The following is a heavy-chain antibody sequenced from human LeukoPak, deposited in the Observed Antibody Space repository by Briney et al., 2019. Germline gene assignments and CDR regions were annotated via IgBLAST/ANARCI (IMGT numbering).Heavy chain of an antibody. V-gene: IGHV1-2*02. CDR2: INPNSGGT. J-gene: IGHJ4*02. Sequence: GASVKVSCKASGYTFTGYYMHWVRQAPGQGLEWMGWINPNSGGTNYAQKFQGRVTMTRDTSISTAYMELSRLRSDDTAVYYCARDRSPYYYDSSGQDYWGQGTLVTVSS. D-gene: IGHD3-22*01. CDR3: ARDRSPYYYDSSGQDY. CDR1: GYTFTGYY.